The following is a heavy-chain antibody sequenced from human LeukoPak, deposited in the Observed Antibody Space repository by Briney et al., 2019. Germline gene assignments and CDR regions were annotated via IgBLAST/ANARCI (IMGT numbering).Heavy chain of an antibody. D-gene: IGHD6-13*01. J-gene: IGHJ4*02. CDR1: GGSSSSGDYY. CDR2: IYYIGST. CDR3: AKGIAAAVDW. Sequence: SQTLSLTCTVSGGSSSSGDYYWNWIRQPPGKGLEWIGYIYYIGSTYYNPSLKSRVTISVDTSKNQFSLKLSSVTATDTAVYYCAKGIAAAVDWWGRGTLVTVSS. V-gene: IGHV4-30-4*08.